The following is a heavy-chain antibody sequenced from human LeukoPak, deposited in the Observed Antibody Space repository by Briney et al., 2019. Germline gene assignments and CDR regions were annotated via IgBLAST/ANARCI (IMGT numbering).Heavy chain of an antibody. CDR2: INPNSGGT. CDR3: ARDSGNSGWFDY. J-gene: IGHJ4*02. V-gene: IGHV1-2*02. D-gene: IGHD4-23*01. Sequence: ASVKVSCKASGYTFTGYHMHWVRQAPGQGLEWMGWINPNSGGTNYAQKFQGRVTMTRDTSISTAYMELSRLRSDDTAVYYCARDSGNSGWFDYWGQGTLVTVSS. CDR1: GYTFTGYH.